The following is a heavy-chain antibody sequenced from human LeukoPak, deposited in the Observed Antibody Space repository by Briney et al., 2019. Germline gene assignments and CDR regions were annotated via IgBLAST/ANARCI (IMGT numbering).Heavy chain of an antibody. V-gene: IGHV3-23*01. CDR3: AKCPVVTHYYYYYMDV. CDR2: ISGSGGST. CDR1: GFTFSSYA. D-gene: IGHD4-23*01. J-gene: IGHJ6*03. Sequence: GGSLRLSCAASGFTFSSYAMSWVRQAPGKGLEWVSAISGSGGSTYYADSVKGRFTISRDNSKNTLYLQMNSLRAEDTAVYYCAKCPVVTHYYYYYMDVWGKGTTVTVSS.